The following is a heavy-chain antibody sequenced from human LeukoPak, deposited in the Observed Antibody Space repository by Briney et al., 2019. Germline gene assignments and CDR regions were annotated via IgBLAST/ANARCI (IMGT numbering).Heavy chain of an antibody. CDR1: GGSISSYY. J-gene: IGHJ5*02. CDR2: IYYSGST. D-gene: IGHD2-2*01. Sequence: SETLSLTCTVSGGSISSYYWSWIRQPPGKGLEWIGYIYYSGSTNYNPSLKSRVTISVDTSKNQFSLKLSSVTAADTAVYYCARVSPVPAAPARWFDPWGQGTLVTVSS. CDR3: ARVSPVPAAPARWFDP. V-gene: IGHV4-59*01.